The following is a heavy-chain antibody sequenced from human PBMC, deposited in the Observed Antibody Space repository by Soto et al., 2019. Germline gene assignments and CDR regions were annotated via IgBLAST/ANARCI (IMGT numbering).Heavy chain of an antibody. D-gene: IGHD5-12*01. CDR1: GGSISSGGYY. J-gene: IGHJ4*02. CDR3: ASFSEIVVATTAFDY. Sequence: SETLSLTCTVSGGSISSGGYYWSWIRQHPGKGLEWIGYIYYSGSTYYNPSLKSRVTISVDTPKNQFSLKLSSVTAADTAVYYCASFSEIVVATTAFDYWGQGTLVTVSS. CDR2: IYYSGST. V-gene: IGHV4-31*03.